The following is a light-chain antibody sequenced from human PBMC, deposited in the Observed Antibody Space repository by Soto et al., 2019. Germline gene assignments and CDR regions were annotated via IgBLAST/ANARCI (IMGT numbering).Light chain of an antibody. Sequence: QPVLTQPPSVSGAPGQGVIISCTGSSSNIGAGYDVHWYQQLPRTAPKLLIYSSVNRPSGVPDRFSAPKSGTSASLAITGLRPEDEADYYCQSYDSRLNGYVFGTGTKLTVL. CDR1: SSNIGAGYD. V-gene: IGLV1-40*01. CDR2: SSV. J-gene: IGLJ1*01. CDR3: QSYDSRLNGYV.